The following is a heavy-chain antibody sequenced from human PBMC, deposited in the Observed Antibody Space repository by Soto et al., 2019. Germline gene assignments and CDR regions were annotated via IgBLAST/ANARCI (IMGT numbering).Heavy chain of an antibody. V-gene: IGHV3-30*18. CDR3: AKEYVRDWGMDV. CDR2: ISYDGSNK. Sequence: QVQLVESGGGVVQPGRSLRLSCAASGFTFSSYGMHWVRQAPGKGLEWVAVISYDGSNKYYADSVKGRFTISRDNSKNTLYLQMHSLRGEDTAVYYCAKEYVRDWGMDVWGQGTTVTVSS. D-gene: IGHD3-9*01. J-gene: IGHJ6*02. CDR1: GFTFSSYG.